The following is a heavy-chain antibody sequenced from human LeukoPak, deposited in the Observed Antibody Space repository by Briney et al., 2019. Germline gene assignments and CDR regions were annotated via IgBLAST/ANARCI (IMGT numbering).Heavy chain of an antibody. D-gene: IGHD2/OR15-2a*01. CDR1: GFTFSSYA. V-gene: IGHV3-23*01. J-gene: IGHJ6*02. CDR2: ISDSGGST. Sequence: GGSLRLSCAASGFTFSSYAMTWVRQAPKEGLEWVSDISDSGGSTYYADSVRGRFTISRDNAKNTLYLQMSSLRAEDTAVYYCTRGISYTMNIWGQGTTVTVSS. CDR3: TRGISYTMNI.